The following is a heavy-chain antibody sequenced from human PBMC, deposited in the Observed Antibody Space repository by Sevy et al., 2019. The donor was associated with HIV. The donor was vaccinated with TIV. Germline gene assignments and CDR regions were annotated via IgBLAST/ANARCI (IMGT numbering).Heavy chain of an antibody. CDR1: GYTFTSYG. V-gene: IGHV1-18*01. CDR3: ARDQVSMVRGRYNDAFDI. Sequence: ASVKVSCKASGYTFTSYGISWVRQAPGQGLEWMGWISAYNGNTNYAQKLQGRVTMTTDTSTSTAYMELRSLRSDDTAVYYCARDQVSMVRGRYNDAFDIWGQGTMVTVSS. CDR2: ISAYNGNT. D-gene: IGHD3-10*01. J-gene: IGHJ3*02.